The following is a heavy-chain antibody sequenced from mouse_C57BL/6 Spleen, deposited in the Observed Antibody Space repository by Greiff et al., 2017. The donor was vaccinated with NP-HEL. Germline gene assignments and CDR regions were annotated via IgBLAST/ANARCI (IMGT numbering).Heavy chain of an antibody. CDR3: ARHSPISTTVPWYFDV. D-gene: IGHD1-1*01. CDR1: GFTFSSYT. J-gene: IGHJ1*03. V-gene: IGHV5-9*01. CDR2: ISGGGGNT. Sequence: EVMLVESGGGLVKPGGSLKLSCAASGFTFSSYTMSWVRQTPEKRLEWVATISGGGGNTYYPDSVKGRFTISRDNAKNTLYLQMSRLRSEDTALYYCARHSPISTTVPWYFDVWGTGTTVTVSS.